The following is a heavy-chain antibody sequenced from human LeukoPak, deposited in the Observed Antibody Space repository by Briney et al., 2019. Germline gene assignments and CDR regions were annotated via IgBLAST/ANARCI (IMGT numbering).Heavy chain of an antibody. CDR1: GGTFSSYA. J-gene: IGHJ4*02. D-gene: IGHD2-2*01. CDR2: ISGNNDNP. V-gene: IGHV1-18*01. CDR3: ARDGTSTDDY. Sequence: ASVKVSCKASGGTFSSYAISWVRQAPGQGLEWMAWISGNNDNPNYGQKFQGRFTVTTDSSTSTAYMELRNLRSDDTAVYYCARDGTSTDDYWGQGTLATVSS.